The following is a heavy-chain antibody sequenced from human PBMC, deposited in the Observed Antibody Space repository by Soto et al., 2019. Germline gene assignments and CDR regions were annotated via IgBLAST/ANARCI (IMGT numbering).Heavy chain of an antibody. Sequence: EVQLLESGGGLVQPGGSLRLSCAASGFTFSSYAMSWVRQAPGKGLEWVSAISGSGGSTYYADSVKGRFTISRDNSKNTLYLQMNSLRAEDTAVYYCAKGIWSSGWYGGGVYYYGMDVWGQGTTVTVSS. J-gene: IGHJ6*02. D-gene: IGHD6-19*01. CDR2: ISGSGGST. CDR1: GFTFSSYA. V-gene: IGHV3-23*01. CDR3: AKGIWSSGWYGGGVYYYGMDV.